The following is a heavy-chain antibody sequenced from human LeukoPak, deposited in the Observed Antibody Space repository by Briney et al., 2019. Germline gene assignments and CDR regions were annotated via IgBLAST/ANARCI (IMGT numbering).Heavy chain of an antibody. Sequence: GGSLRLSCAASGFTFTNYAMHWVRQTPGKGLEWVALISSDGSKNIYADPVKGRFTVSRDNSKNTLYLQMNSLRAEDTAVYYCARNVRETGTFEYWGQGTLVTVSS. CDR2: ISSDGSKN. D-gene: IGHD1-26*01. V-gene: IGHV3-30*03. J-gene: IGHJ4*02. CDR3: ARNVRETGTFEY. CDR1: GFTFTNYA.